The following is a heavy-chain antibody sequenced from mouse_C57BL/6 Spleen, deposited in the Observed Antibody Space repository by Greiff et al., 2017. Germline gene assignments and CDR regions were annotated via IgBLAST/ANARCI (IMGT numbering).Heavy chain of an antibody. CDR1: GYTFTSYW. CDR2: IYPSDSET. D-gene: IGHD2-3*01. V-gene: IGHV1-61*01. Sequence: LQQPGAELVRPGSSVKLSCKASGYTFTSYWMDWVKQRPGQGLEWIGNIYPSDSETHYNQKFKDKATLTVDKSSSTAYMQLSSLTSEDSAVYYCAIDGSRGSFDYWGQGTTLTVSS. J-gene: IGHJ2*01. CDR3: AIDGSRGSFDY.